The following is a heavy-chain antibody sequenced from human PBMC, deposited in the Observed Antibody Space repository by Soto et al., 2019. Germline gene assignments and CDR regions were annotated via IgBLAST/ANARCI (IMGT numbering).Heavy chain of an antibody. J-gene: IGHJ4*02. V-gene: IGHV3-23*01. CDR3: ARRGPGTDFDD. D-gene: IGHD6-13*01. Sequence: EVQLLESGGGSVQPGGSLRLSCAASGFTFSSYAMNWVRQAPGKGLEWVSVISGSGGSTYYADSVKGRFTISRDNSKNTLYLQMNSLRAEDTVVYSCARRGPGTDFDDWGQGTLVTVSS. CDR2: ISGSGGST. CDR1: GFTFSSYA.